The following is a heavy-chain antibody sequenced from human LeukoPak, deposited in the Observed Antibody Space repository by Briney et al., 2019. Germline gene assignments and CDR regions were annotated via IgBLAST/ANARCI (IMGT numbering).Heavy chain of an antibody. CDR1: GFTFSSYS. V-gene: IGHV3-21*01. CDR2: ITSKSSYK. Sequence: PGGSLRLSCSASGFTFSSYSMNWGRQAPGKGLEWVSSITSKSSYKYYADSVKGRFTISRDNAKNSLYLQMNSLRVEDTAVYYCARDPIAAAASGGDYWGQGTLVTVSS. D-gene: IGHD6-13*01. CDR3: ARDPIAAAASGGDY. J-gene: IGHJ4*02.